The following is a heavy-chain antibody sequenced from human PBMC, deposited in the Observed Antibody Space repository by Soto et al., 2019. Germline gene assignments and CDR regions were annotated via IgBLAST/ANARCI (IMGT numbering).Heavy chain of an antibody. Sequence: GGSLRLSCAASGFTFSSYGMHWVRQAPGKGLEWVAVIWYDGSNKYYADSVKGRFTISRDNSKNTLYLQMNSLRAEDTAVYYCARDLSGDYPGYYYYGMDVWGQGTTVTVSS. CDR3: ARDLSGDYPGYYYYGMDV. D-gene: IGHD4-17*01. CDR2: IWYDGSNK. J-gene: IGHJ6*02. V-gene: IGHV3-33*01. CDR1: GFTFSSYG.